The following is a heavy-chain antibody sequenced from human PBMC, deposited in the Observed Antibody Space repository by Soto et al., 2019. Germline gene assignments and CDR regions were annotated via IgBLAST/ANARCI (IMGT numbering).Heavy chain of an antibody. CDR2: ISSGGSVI. Sequence: QVQLVESGGGLVKPGGSLRLSCVASGFTFSDYYMSWFRQAQGKGLEWVSYISSGGSVIYSADSMKGRFTISRDNAKNSLYLQVNSLRAEDTAVYYCAREPRDDYMISGGFDYWGQGTLVTVSS. CDR1: GFTFSDYY. J-gene: IGHJ4*02. CDR3: AREPRDDYMISGGFDY. V-gene: IGHV3-11*01. D-gene: IGHD4-4*01.